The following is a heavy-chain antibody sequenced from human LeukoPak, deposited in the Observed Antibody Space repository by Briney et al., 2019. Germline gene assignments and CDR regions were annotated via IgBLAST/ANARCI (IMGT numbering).Heavy chain of an antibody. D-gene: IGHD3-22*01. CDR3: AAEEDYYDSSGPGT. V-gene: IGHV1-46*01. CDR2: INPSGGST. CDR1: GYTFTSYY. J-gene: IGHJ4*02. Sequence: ASVKVSCKASGYTFTSYYMHWVRQAPGQGLEWMGIINPSGGSTSYAQKFQERVTITRDMSTSTAYMELSGLRSEDTAVYYCAAEEDYYDSSGPGTWGQGTLVTVSS.